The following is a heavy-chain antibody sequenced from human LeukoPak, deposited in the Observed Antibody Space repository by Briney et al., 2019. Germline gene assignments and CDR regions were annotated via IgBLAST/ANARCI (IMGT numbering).Heavy chain of an antibody. Sequence: PGGSLRLSCAASGFTFSSYAMHWVRQAPGKGLEWVAVISYDGSNKYYADSVKGRFTISRDNAKNSLYLQMNSLRAEDTAVYYCARDTVYHGIFDYWGQGTLVTVSS. CDR1: GFTFSSYA. D-gene: IGHD2-8*01. CDR3: ARDTVYHGIFDY. V-gene: IGHV3-30-3*01. J-gene: IGHJ4*02. CDR2: ISYDGSNK.